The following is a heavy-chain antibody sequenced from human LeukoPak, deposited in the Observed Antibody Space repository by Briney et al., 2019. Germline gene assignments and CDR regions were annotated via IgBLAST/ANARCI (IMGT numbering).Heavy chain of an antibody. CDR1: GFTFSSYW. CDR2: IKQDGSEK. D-gene: IGHD3-3*01. V-gene: IGHV3-7*01. CDR3: ASWLAYYDFWGPLDY. Sequence: GGSLRLSCAASGFTFSSYWMSWVRQAPGKGLEWVANIKQDGSEKYYVDSVKGRFTISRDNAKTSLYLQMNSLSAEDTAVYYCASWLAYYDFWGPLDYWGQGTLVTVSS. J-gene: IGHJ4*02.